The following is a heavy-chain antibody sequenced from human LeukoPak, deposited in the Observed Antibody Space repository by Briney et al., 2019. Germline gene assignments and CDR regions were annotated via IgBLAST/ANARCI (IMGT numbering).Heavy chain of an antibody. CDR3: ARTKGTSYSSGRYHDAFDI. V-gene: IGHV4-4*02. CDR1: GGSISSSNW. J-gene: IGHJ3*02. CDR2: IYHSGST. Sequence: SETLSLTCAVSGGSISSSNWWSWVRQPPGKGLEWFGEIYHSGSTNYNPSLKSRVTISVDKSKNQFSLKLSSATAADTAVYYCARTKGTSYSSGRYHDAFDIWGQGTMVTVSS. D-gene: IGHD6-19*01.